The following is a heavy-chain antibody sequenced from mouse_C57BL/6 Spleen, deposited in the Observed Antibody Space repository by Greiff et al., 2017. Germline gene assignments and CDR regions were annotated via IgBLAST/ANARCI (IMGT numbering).Heavy chain of an antibody. Sequence: EVQLVESEGGLVQPGSSMKLSCTASGFTFSDYYMAWVRQVPEKGLEWVANINYDGSSTYYLDSLKSRFIISRDNAKNILYLQMSSLKSEDTATYYCAREPTGYFDYWGQGTTLTVSS. CDR2: INYDGSST. CDR1: GFTFSDYY. CDR3: AREPTGYFDY. V-gene: IGHV5-16*01. J-gene: IGHJ2*01.